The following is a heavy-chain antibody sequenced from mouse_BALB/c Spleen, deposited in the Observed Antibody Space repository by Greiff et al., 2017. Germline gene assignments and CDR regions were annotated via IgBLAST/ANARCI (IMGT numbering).Heavy chain of an antibody. CDR2: INPDSSTI. CDR3: ARHYYGSSYAYYY. D-gene: IGHD1-1*01. Sequence: EVQLQESGGGLVQPGGSLKLSCAASGFDFSRYWMSWVRQAPGKGLEWIGEINPDSSTINYTPSLKDKFIISRDNAKNTLYLQMSKVRSEDTALYYCARHYYGSSYAYYYWGQGTSVTVSS. CDR1: GFDFSRYW. J-gene: IGHJ4*01. V-gene: IGHV4-1*02.